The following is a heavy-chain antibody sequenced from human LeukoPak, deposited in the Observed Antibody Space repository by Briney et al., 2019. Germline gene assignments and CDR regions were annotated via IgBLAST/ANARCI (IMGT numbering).Heavy chain of an antibody. CDR1: GFTFSSYG. CDR3: AKDDGSGSYYLYYFDY. J-gene: IGHJ4*02. CDR2: ISYDGSNK. V-gene: IGHV3-30*18. D-gene: IGHD3-10*01. Sequence: PGRSLRLSCAASGFTFSSYGMHWVRQAPGKGLEWVAVISYDGSNKYYADSVKGRFTISRDNSKNTLYLQMNSLRAEDTAVYYCAKDDGSGSYYLYYFDYWGQGTLVTVSS.